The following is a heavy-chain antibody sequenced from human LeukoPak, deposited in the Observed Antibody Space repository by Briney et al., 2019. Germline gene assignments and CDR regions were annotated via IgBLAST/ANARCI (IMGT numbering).Heavy chain of an antibody. CDR3: ASFSPTTATFDY. CDR2: ISGYNGNT. Sequence: ASVKVSCKPSGYTLTSYVISWVRQAPGQGLEWMGWISGYNGNTNYAQKLQGRVTMTTDTSTSTAYMELTSLRSDNTAVYYCASFSPTTATFDYWGQGTLVTVSS. V-gene: IGHV1-18*01. D-gene: IGHD1-26*01. J-gene: IGHJ4*02. CDR1: GYTLTSYV.